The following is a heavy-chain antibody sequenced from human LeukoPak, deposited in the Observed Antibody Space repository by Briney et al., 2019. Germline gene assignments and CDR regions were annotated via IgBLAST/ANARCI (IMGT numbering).Heavy chain of an antibody. CDR1: GFTFRDAW. Sequence: GGSLRLSCAASGFTFRDAWMIWVRQAPEKGLEWVGRIKSRADGGTPDYAAPVTGRLTISRDDSNGTMSLQMNSLTTEDTAVYYCATQGVLDAFDIWGQGTMVIVSS. CDR3: ATQGVLDAFDI. J-gene: IGHJ3*02. CDR2: IKSRADGGTP. V-gene: IGHV3-15*01. D-gene: IGHD3-10*01.